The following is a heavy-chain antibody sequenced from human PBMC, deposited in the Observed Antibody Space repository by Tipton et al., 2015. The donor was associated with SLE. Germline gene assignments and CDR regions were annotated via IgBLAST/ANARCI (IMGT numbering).Heavy chain of an antibody. CDR3: ARDSTTVTNFDY. CDR2: INSDGSST. D-gene: IGHD4-11*01. J-gene: IGHJ4*02. CDR1: GFTFSSYW. Sequence: SLRLSCAASGFTFSSYWMHWVRQAPGRGLVWVSRINSDGSSTSYADSVKGRFTISRDNAKNSLYLQMNSLRAEDTAVYYCARDSTTVTNFDYWGQGTLVTVSS. V-gene: IGHV3-74*01.